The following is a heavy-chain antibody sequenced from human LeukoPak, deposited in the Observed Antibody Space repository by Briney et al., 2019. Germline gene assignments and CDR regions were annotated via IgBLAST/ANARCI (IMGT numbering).Heavy chain of an antibody. V-gene: IGHV1-69*06. CDR1: GGTFTSYA. CDR3: ARVSAAAAGAFDY. Sequence: ASVKVSCKASGGTFTSYAISWVRQAPGQGLEWMGGIIPIFGTANYAQKFQGRVTITADKSTSTAYMELSSLRSEDTGVYYCARVSAAAAGAFDYWGQGTLVTVSS. D-gene: IGHD6-13*01. CDR2: IIPIFGTA. J-gene: IGHJ4*02.